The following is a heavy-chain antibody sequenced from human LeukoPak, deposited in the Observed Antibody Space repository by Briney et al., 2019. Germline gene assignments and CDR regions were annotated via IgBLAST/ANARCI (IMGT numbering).Heavy chain of an antibody. D-gene: IGHD5-12*01. J-gene: IGHJ5*02. CDR1: GFIFSIYN. CDR3: ARDAGNSGYGCDL. V-gene: IGHV3-21*01. CDR2: INTRSSSS. Sequence: GGSLRLSCAASGFIFSIYNMNWVRQAPGKGLEWVSSINTRSSSSYYADSVKGRFTISRDNARNSLYLQMNNLRGEDTAIYYCARDAGNSGYGCDLWGQGTLVTVSS.